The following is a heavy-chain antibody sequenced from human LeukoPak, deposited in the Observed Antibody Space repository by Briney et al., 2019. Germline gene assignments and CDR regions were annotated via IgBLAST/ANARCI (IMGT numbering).Heavy chain of an antibody. Sequence: GGSLRLSCAASGFTFSSYSMNWVRQAPGKGLEWVSSISSSSSYIYYADSVKGRFTISRDNAKNSLYLQMNSLRAEDTAVYYCARYIVVVPAAKYDMDVWGKGTTVTVSS. CDR1: GFTFSSYS. V-gene: IGHV3-21*01. J-gene: IGHJ6*04. CDR3: ARYIVVVPAAKYDMDV. CDR2: ISSSSSYI. D-gene: IGHD2-2*01.